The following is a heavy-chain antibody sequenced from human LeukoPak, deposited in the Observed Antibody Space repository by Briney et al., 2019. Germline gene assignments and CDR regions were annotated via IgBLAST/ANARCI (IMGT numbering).Heavy chain of an antibody. CDR3: ARGIWSATRVDYYLDN. CDR1: GYTFSGYA. J-gene: IGHJ4*02. V-gene: IGHV1-3*01. Sequence: ASVKVSCKASGYTFSGYAIHWVRQAPGQRFEWMGWINAGNGHTKYSQNFQGRVTITRDSSANIVYMDVSSLTSEDTAVYYCARGIWSATRVDYYLDNWGRGTLVTVSS. D-gene: IGHD5-24*01. CDR2: INAGNGHT.